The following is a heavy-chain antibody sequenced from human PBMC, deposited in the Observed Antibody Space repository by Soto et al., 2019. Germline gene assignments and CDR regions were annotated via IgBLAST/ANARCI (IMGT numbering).Heavy chain of an antibody. CDR3: ARRFGDYSNLFAS. V-gene: IGHV4-39*01. J-gene: IGHJ5*01. D-gene: IGHD3-22*01. Sequence: SETLSLTCTVSGGSISNSGCYWGWIRQPTGKGLEWIGSIYYSGSTYYNPSLKSRVTISVDTSKNQFSLKLSSVIAADTSVYYCARRFGDYSNLFASLRQGTLDPGTS. CDR1: GGSISNSGCY. CDR2: IYYSGST.